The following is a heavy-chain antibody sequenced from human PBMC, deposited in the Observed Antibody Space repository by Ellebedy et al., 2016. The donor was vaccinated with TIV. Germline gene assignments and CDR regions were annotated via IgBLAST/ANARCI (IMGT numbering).Heavy chain of an antibody. CDR2: IYSGGST. CDR3: AREGSYGPPDYYYYGMDV. J-gene: IGHJ6*02. D-gene: IGHD5-18*01. CDR1: GFTVSSNY. Sequence: GESLKISXAASGFTVSSNYMSWVRQAPGKGLEWVSVIYSGGSTYYADSVKGRFTISRDNSKNTLYLQMNSLRAEDTAVYYCAREGSYGPPDYYYYGMDVWGQGTTATVSS. V-gene: IGHV3-53*01.